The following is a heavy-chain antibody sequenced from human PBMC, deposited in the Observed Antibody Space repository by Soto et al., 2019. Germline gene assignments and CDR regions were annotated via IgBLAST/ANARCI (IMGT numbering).Heavy chain of an antibody. J-gene: IGHJ6*02. Sequence: QVQLVQSGAEVKKPGASVKVSCKASGYTFTSYDINWVRQATGQGLEWMGWMNPISGNTGYAQEFQGRVTMTRSTSISTAYMELSSLGSEDTAVCYCTRAMIAAAGTSYGFAVWGQGTTVTVS. D-gene: IGHD6-13*01. CDR2: MNPISGNT. CDR3: TRAMIAAAGTSYGFAV. CDR1: GYTFTSYD. V-gene: IGHV1-8*01.